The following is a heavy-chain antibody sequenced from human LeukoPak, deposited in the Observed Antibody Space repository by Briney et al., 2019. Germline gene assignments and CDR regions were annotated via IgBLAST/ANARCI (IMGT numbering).Heavy chain of an antibody. J-gene: IGHJ4*02. CDR2: ISGSGGST. Sequence: GGSLRLSCAASGFTFSSYAMNWVRQAPGKGLEWVSLISGSGGSTYYADSVQGRFTISRDNSKNTLYLQMNSLRAEDTAVYYCAKGYYYDTSGYDTSGYTPFDYWGQGTLVTVSS. CDR1: GFTFSSYA. V-gene: IGHV3-23*01. CDR3: AKGYYYDTSGYDTSGYTPFDY. D-gene: IGHD3-22*01.